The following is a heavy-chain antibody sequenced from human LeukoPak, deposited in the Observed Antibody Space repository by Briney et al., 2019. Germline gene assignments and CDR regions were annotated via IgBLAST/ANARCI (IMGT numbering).Heavy chain of an antibody. Sequence: GGSLRLSCAASGFTLDDYAMHWVRQAPGKGLEWVSGISWNSGSIGYADSVKGRFTISRDNAKNSLYLQMNSLRAEDMALYYCAKASLYSSSSPLDYWGQGTLVTVSS. CDR1: GFTLDDYA. CDR2: ISWNSGSI. D-gene: IGHD6-6*01. V-gene: IGHV3-9*03. J-gene: IGHJ4*02. CDR3: AKASLYSSSSPLDY.